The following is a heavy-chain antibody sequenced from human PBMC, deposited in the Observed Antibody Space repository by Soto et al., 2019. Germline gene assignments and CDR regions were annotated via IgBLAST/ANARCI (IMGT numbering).Heavy chain of an antibody. CDR2: IRSKANNYAT. Sequence: EVQLVESGGVLVQPGESLKLSCAVSGFTFSGSAMHWVRQASGKGLEWVGRIRSKANNYATGYAASVKGRFTISRDDSKNTAYLQMNSLKCEDTAVYYCTRGYGDDVRDYLGQGTLVTVSS. D-gene: IGHD4-17*01. CDR3: TRGYGDDVRDY. CDR1: GFTFSGSA. V-gene: IGHV3-73*01. J-gene: IGHJ4*02.